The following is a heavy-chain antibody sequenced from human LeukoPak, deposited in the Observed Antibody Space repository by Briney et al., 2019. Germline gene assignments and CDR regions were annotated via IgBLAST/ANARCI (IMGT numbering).Heavy chain of an antibody. V-gene: IGHV4-34*01. Sequence: SETLSLTCAVYGGSFSGYYWSWIRQPPGKGLEWIGEINHSGSTNYNPSLKSRVTISVDTSKNQFSLKLSSVTAADTAVYYCARDLGRYSSSWYSYYGMDVWGQGTTVTVSS. J-gene: IGHJ6*02. CDR2: INHSGST. D-gene: IGHD6-13*01. CDR1: GGSFSGYY. CDR3: ARDLGRYSSSWYSYYGMDV.